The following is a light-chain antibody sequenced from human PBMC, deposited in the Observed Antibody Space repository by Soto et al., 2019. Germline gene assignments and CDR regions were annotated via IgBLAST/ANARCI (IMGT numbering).Light chain of an antibody. CDR1: QNVSSY. Sequence: EIVLTQSPATLSLSPWERATLSCRASQNVSSYLAWYQQKPGQAPRLLIYDASKRATGIPGRFSGSGSGTDFTLTISSLEPEDFAVYYCQQRSNWPPALSIGGGTKVDIK. J-gene: IGKJ4*01. CDR3: QQRSNWPPALS. CDR2: DAS. V-gene: IGKV3-11*01.